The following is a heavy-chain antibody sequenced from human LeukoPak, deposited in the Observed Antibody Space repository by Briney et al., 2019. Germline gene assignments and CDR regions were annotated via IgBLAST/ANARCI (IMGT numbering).Heavy chain of an antibody. J-gene: IGHJ4*02. CDR3: AKDVSVTPKGFDY. Sequence: PGGSLRLSCAASGFTFSTFSMNWVRQAPGKGLEWISYISSSSSTIYYADSVKGRFTISRDNSKNTLYLQMNSLRAEDTAVYYCAKDVSVTPKGFDYWGQGTLVTVSS. CDR2: ISSSSSTI. V-gene: IGHV3-48*01. CDR1: GFTFSTFS. D-gene: IGHD4-11*01.